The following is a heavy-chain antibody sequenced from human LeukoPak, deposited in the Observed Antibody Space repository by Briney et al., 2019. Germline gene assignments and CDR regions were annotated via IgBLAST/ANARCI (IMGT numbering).Heavy chain of an antibody. V-gene: IGHV4-4*07. D-gene: IGHD3-10*01. Sequence: PSETLSLTCTVSGGSISSYYWSWIRQPAGKGLEWIGRIYTSGSTNYNPSLKSRVTMSVDTSKNQFSLKLSSVTAADTAVYYCARSASSIEAILGRYYYGSGSKKPTYYYYYYMDVRGKGTTVTISS. CDR1: GGSISSYY. J-gene: IGHJ6*03. CDR2: IYTSGST. CDR3: ARSASSIEAILGRYYYGSGSKKPTYYYYYYMDV.